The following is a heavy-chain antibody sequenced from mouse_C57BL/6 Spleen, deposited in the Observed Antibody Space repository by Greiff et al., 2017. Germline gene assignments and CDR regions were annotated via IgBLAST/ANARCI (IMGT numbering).Heavy chain of an antibody. V-gene: IGHV1-80*01. CDR1: GYAFSSYW. CDR2: IYPGDGDT. Sequence: LQQSGASVKISCKASGYAFSSYWMNWVKQRPGKGLAWIGQIYPGDGDTNYNGKFKGKATLTADKSSSTAYMQLSSLTSEDSAVYFCARSCXYDEDWYFDVWGTGTTVTVSS. D-gene: IGHD2-12*01. J-gene: IGHJ1*03. CDR3: ARSCXYDEDWYFDV.